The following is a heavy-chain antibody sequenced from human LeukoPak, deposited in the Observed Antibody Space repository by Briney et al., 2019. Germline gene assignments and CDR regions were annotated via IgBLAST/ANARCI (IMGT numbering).Heavy chain of an antibody. Sequence: SETLSLTCTVSGGSLSSYYWSWIRQPPGKGLEWIGYIYYSGCTNYNPSLKSRVTISVDTSKNQFSLKLSSVTAADTAVYYCAKSAGGYYYYYMDVWGKGTTVTVSS. CDR3: AKSAGGYYYYYMDV. J-gene: IGHJ6*03. V-gene: IGHV4-59*01. CDR1: GGSLSSYY. CDR2: IYYSGCT. D-gene: IGHD3-10*01.